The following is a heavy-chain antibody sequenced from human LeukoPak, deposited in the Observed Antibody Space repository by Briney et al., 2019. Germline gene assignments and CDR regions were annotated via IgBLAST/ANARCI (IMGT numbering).Heavy chain of an antibody. Sequence: SETLSLTCTVSGYSISSGYYWGWIRQPPGKGLEWIGSIYHSGSTYYNPSLKSRVTISVDTSKNQFSLKLSSVTAADTAVYYCAREVQLWFLGTPQAFDYWGQGTLVTVSS. V-gene: IGHV4-38-2*02. J-gene: IGHJ4*02. CDR1: GYSISSGYY. CDR2: IYHSGST. CDR3: AREVQLWFLGTPQAFDY. D-gene: IGHD5-18*01.